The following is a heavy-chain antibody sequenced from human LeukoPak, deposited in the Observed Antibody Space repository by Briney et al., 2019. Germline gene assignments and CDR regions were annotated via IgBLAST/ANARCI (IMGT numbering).Heavy chain of an antibody. J-gene: IGHJ5*02. CDR3: ASSSGGFNWFDP. Sequence: GGSLRLSCAASGFTFSNYWMHWVRQAPGKGLVWVSRIDSDGSSTNYADSVKGRSTISRDNAKNTLYLLMNSLRVEDTAVYYCASSSGGFNWFDPWGQGTLVTVSS. CDR2: IDSDGSST. CDR1: GFTFSNYW. V-gene: IGHV3-74*01. D-gene: IGHD6-19*01.